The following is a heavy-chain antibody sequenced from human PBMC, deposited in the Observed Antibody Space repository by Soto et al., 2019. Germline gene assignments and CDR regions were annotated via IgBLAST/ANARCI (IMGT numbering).Heavy chain of an antibody. V-gene: IGHV3-35*01. J-gene: IGHJ4*02. CDR1: GFTFSNSD. CDR3: ALHKDTAMAPVHIYDY. Sequence: HPGGSLRLSCAASGFTFSNSDMNWVHQAPGKGLEWVSGVSWDGSRTHYADSVKGRFIISRDNSRNTLYLQTNSLRAEDTAVYYCALHKDTAMAPVHIYDYWGQGTLVTVSS. CDR2: VSWDGSRT. D-gene: IGHD5-18*01.